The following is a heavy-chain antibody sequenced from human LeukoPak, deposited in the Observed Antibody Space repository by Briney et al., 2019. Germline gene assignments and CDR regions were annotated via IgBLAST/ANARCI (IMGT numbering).Heavy chain of an antibody. J-gene: IGHJ6*04. CDR1: GFTFSSYA. D-gene: IGHD2-2*01. Sequence: TGGSLRLSCAASGFTFSSYAMHWVRQAPGTGLEWVAVISYVGSNKYYADSVKGRFTISRDNSKNTLYLQMNSLRAEDTAVYYCARDVRSIVVVPAASYYYYYGMDVWGKGTTVTVSS. V-gene: IGHV3-30*04. CDR2: ISYVGSNK. CDR3: ARDVRSIVVVPAASYYYYYGMDV.